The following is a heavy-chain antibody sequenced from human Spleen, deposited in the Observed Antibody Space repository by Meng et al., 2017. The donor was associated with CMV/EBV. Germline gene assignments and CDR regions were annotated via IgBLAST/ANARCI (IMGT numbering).Heavy chain of an antibody. CDR1: GFTFSSYS. V-gene: IGHV3-48*04. CDR3: AREAYGDYLDY. D-gene: IGHD4-17*01. CDR2: ISSSSSTI. J-gene: IGHJ4*02. Sequence: GESLKISCAASGFTFSSYSMNWVRQAPGKGLEWVSYISSSSSTIYYADSVKGRFTISRDNAKNSLYLQMNSLRAEDTAVYYCAREAYGDYLDYWGQGTLVTVSS.